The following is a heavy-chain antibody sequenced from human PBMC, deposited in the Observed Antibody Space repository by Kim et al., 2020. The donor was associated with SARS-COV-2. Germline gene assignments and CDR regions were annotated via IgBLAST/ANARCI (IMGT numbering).Heavy chain of an antibody. CDR2: INHSGST. Sequence: SETLSLTCAVYGGSFSGYYWSWIRQPPGKGLEWIGEINHSGSTNYNPSLKSRVTISVDTSKNQFSLKLSSVTAADTAVYYCARGRPVLLWFGESNWFDPWGQGTLVTVSS. D-gene: IGHD3-10*01. CDR1: GGSFSGYY. V-gene: IGHV4-34*01. CDR3: ARGRPVLLWFGESNWFDP. J-gene: IGHJ5*02.